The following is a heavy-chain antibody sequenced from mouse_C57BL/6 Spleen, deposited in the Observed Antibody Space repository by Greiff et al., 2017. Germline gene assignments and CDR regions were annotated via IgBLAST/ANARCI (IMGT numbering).Heavy chain of an antibody. CDR1: GYTFTSYW. V-gene: IGHV1-52*01. D-gene: IGHD4-1*01. CDR2: IDPSDSET. J-gene: IGHJ3*01. Sequence: QVQLQQSGAELVRPGSSVKLSCKASGYTFTSYWMHWVKQRPIQGLEWIGNIDPSDSETHYNQKFKDKATLTVDKSSSTAYMQLSSLTSEDSAVYYCAKEWELGKGFAYWGQGTLVTVSA. CDR3: AKEWELGKGFAY.